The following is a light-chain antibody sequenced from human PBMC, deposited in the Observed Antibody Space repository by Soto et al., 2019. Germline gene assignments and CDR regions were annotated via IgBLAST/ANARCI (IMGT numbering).Light chain of an antibody. Sequence: DIQMTQSPSTLSASVGDRVTITCRASQSISTWLAWYHQKPGKAPKLLISSASSLENGVPSRFSGSGSGTEFSLAISSLQPDDFATYYCQQYNYYPYTFGEGTKLEIK. CDR1: QSISTW. J-gene: IGKJ2*01. CDR2: SAS. CDR3: QQYNYYPYT. V-gene: IGKV1-5*01.